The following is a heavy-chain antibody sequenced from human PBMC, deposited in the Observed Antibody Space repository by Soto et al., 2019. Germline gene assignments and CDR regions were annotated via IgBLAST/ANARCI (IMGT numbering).Heavy chain of an antibody. CDR1: GGLISSYY. J-gene: IGHJ4*02. Sequence: SETLSLTCTVSGGLISSYYWSWIRQSPGKGLEWIGYIHYSGSTSHNPSLKSRVTISADTSKNQFSLKLRSVTAADTAVYYCARGGNNYYDSGRGTGDYWGQGTLVTVS. V-gene: IGHV4-59*01. CDR3: ARGGNNYYDSGRGTGDY. CDR2: IHYSGST. D-gene: IGHD3-22*01.